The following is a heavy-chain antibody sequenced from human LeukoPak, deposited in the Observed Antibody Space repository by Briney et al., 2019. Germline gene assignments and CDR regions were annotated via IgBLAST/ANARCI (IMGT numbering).Heavy chain of an antibody. D-gene: IGHD6-19*01. Sequence: SETLSLTCTVSGGSISSYYWSWIRQPPGKGLEWIGYIYYSGSTNYNPSLKSRVTISVDTSKNQFSLKLSSVTAADTAVYYCARAVAGFDYWGQGTLVTVSA. CDR3: ARAVAGFDY. CDR2: IYYSGST. V-gene: IGHV4-59*01. J-gene: IGHJ4*02. CDR1: GGSISSYY.